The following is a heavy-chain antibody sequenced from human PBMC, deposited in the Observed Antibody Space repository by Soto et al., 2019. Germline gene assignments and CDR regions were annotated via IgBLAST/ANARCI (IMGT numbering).Heavy chain of an antibody. CDR1: GFTFSSYA. Sequence: GGSLRLSCAASGFTFSSYAMSWVRQAPGKGLEWVSAISGSGGSTYYADSVKGRFTISRDNSKNTLYLQMNSLRAEDTAVYYCAKDRSYYDFWSGQHVYYFDYWGQGTLVTVSS. J-gene: IGHJ4*02. D-gene: IGHD3-3*01. CDR3: AKDRSYYDFWSGQHVYYFDY. CDR2: ISGSGGST. V-gene: IGHV3-23*01.